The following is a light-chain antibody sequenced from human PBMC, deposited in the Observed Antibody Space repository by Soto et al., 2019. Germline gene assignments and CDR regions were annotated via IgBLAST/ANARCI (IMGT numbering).Light chain of an antibody. CDR1: QSVSSY. Sequence: EIVLTQSPATLSLSPGERATLSCRASQSVSSYLAWYQQKPGQAPRLLIYDASNRATGIPARFSGSGSGTDFTLPISSLEPEDFAVYYCQQRSNWPLRTFGGGTKVEIK. J-gene: IGKJ4*01. CDR2: DAS. V-gene: IGKV3-11*01. CDR3: QQRSNWPLRT.